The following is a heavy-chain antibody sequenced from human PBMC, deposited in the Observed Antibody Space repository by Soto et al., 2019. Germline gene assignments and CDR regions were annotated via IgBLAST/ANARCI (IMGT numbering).Heavy chain of an antibody. D-gene: IGHD3-16*02. Sequence: GGSLRLSCAASGFTFSSYGMHWVRQAPGKGLEWVAVISYDGSNKYYADSVKGRFTISRDNSKNTLYLQMNSLRAEDTAVYYCAKGSGKGRDTFGGVIVGEYYFDYWGQGTLVTVSS. CDR1: GFTFSSYG. V-gene: IGHV3-30*18. CDR3: AKGSGKGRDTFGGVIVGEYYFDY. CDR2: ISYDGSNK. J-gene: IGHJ4*02.